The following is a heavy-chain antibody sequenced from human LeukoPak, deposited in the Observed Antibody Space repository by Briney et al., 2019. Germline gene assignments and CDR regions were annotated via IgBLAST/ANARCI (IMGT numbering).Heavy chain of an antibody. CDR1: GGTFSSYA. D-gene: IGHD5-24*01. Sequence: ASVKVSCKASGGTFSSYAISWVRQAPGQGLEWMGGIIPIFGTASYAQKFQGRVTITADESTSTAYMELSSLRSVDTAVYYCARDLGRDGYNAPFDYWGQGTLVTVSS. V-gene: IGHV1-69*13. CDR3: ARDLGRDGYNAPFDY. CDR2: IIPIFGTA. J-gene: IGHJ4*02.